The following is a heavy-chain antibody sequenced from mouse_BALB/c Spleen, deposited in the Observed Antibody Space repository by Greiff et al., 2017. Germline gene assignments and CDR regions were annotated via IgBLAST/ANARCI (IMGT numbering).Heavy chain of an antibody. CDR1: GFTFSSFG. CDR3: ARSGGYDSYYAMDY. CDR2: ISSGSSTI. J-gene: IGHJ4*01. D-gene: IGHD2-2*01. Sequence: EVKLMESGGGLVQPGGSRKLSCAASGFTFSSFGMHWVRQAPEKGLEWVAYISSGSSTIYYADTVKGRFTISRDNPKNTLFLQMTSLRSEDTAMYYCARSGGYDSYYAMDYWGQGTSVTVSS. V-gene: IGHV5-17*02.